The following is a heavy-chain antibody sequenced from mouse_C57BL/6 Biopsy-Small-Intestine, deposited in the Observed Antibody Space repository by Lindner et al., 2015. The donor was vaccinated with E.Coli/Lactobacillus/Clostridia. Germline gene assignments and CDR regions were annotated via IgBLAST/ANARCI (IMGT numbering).Heavy chain of an antibody. D-gene: IGHD3-3*01. CDR3: ARGGLLDS. J-gene: IGHJ4*01. V-gene: IGHV1-22*01. Sequence: VQLQESGPEVVKPGASVKLSCKSSGYTFTDNNIHWVKQSHGTSLEWIGYINPNNGGTGYSQKFRGKATLTVNKSSSTAYMELRSLTSEDSAVYYCARGGLLDSWGQGTSVTVSS. CDR2: INPNNGGT. CDR1: GYTFTDNN.